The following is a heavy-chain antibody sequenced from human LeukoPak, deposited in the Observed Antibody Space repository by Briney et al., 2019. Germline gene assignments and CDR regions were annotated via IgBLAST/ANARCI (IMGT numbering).Heavy chain of an antibody. V-gene: IGHV3-11*04. CDR3: ARDLSRGQQLDHYFDY. D-gene: IGHD6-13*01. CDR1: GFTFSDYY. J-gene: IGHJ4*02. Sequence: GGSLGLSCAASGFTFSDYYMSWIRQAPGKGLEWVSYISSSGSTIYYADSVKGRFAISRDNAKNSLYLQMNSLRAEDTAVYYCARDLSRGQQLDHYFDYWGQGTLVTVSS. CDR2: ISSSGSTI.